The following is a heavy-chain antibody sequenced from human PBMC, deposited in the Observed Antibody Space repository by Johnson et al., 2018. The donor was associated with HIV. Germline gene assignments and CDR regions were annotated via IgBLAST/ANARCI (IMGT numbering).Heavy chain of an antibody. Sequence: EVQLVESGGGLVQPGGSLRLSCVASGFTFSSYWMNWVRQAPGKGLEWVANIKQAGSEKYYVDSVKGRFTISRDNAKNSMYLQMNRLRADDPAVYFRARDLYNWNDEVLGAFDIWGQGTMVTVSS. CDR2: IKQAGSEK. V-gene: IGHV3-7*03. J-gene: IGHJ3*02. CDR1: GFTFSSYW. CDR3: ARDLYNWNDEVLGAFDI. D-gene: IGHD1-1*01.